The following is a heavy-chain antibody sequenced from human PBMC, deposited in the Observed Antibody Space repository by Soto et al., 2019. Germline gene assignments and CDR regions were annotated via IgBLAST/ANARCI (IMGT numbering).Heavy chain of an antibody. V-gene: IGHV1-69*05. Sequence: QVQLVQSGAEVKKPGSSVKVSCKASGGTFSSYAISWVRQAPGQGLEWMGGIIPIFGTANYAQKFQGRVTITXXEXTXXAYMELSSLRSEDTAVYYCAREEYSSSLGSSWYNYWGQGTLVTVSS. J-gene: IGHJ4*02. CDR2: IIPIFGTA. CDR3: AREEYSSSLGSSWYNY. CDR1: GGTFSSYA. D-gene: IGHD6-13*01.